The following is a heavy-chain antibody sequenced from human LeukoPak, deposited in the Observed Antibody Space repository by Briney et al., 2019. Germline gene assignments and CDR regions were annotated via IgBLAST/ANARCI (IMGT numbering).Heavy chain of an antibody. D-gene: IGHD6-19*01. CDR3: ASLPAPVAGYYFDF. CDR1: GGSISSNNYY. V-gene: IGHV4-31*03. Sequence: PSETLSLTCTVSGGSISSNNYYWSWIRQCPGKGLEWIAYISNSGSSYYNPSLKSRVSISLDTSKNQFSLKLNSVTAADTAVYYCASLPAPVAGYYFDFWGQGTLVTVSS. CDR2: ISNSGSS. J-gene: IGHJ4*02.